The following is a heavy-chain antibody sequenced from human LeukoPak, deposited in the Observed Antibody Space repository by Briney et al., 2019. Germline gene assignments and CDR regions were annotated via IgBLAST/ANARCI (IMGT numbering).Heavy chain of an antibody. V-gene: IGHV3-13*04. CDR3: ARDSSGWGLAV. CDR2: IGRAGDT. CDR1: GXTSSAYD. Sequence: GGSLRLSCAAAGXTSSAYDMHWVRQPTGKGLEWVSYIGRAGDTYYAGSVKGRFTISREDATNSLFLQMNSLGVGDTAVYYCARDSSGWGLAVWGQGTTVTVSS. J-gene: IGHJ6*02. D-gene: IGHD6-19*01.